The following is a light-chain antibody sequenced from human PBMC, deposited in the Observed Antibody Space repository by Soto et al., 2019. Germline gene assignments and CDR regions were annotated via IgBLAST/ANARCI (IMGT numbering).Light chain of an antibody. CDR1: QSVSSN. CDR2: DAS. CDR3: QQRSNWPWT. Sequence: FVVTQSPATLSVSPGERATLSCRASQSVSSNLAWYQQKPGQAPRLLIYDASNRATGIPARFSGSGSGTDFTLTISSLEPEDFAVYYCQQRSNWPWTFGQGTKVDIK. J-gene: IGKJ1*01. V-gene: IGKV3-11*01.